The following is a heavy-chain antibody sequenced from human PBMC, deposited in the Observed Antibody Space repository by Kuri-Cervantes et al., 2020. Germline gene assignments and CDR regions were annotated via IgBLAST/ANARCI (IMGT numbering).Heavy chain of an antibody. CDR2: IWYDGSSK. CDR1: GFTFSSYG. Sequence: GGSLRLSCAASGFTFSSYGMHWVRQAPGKGLEWVAVIWYDGSSKYYADSVKGRFTISRDNSKNTLYLQMNSLRAEDTAVYYCARDGGDIVVVPAAMGFFDPWGQGTLVTVSS. CDR3: ARDGGDIVVVPAAMGFFDP. D-gene: IGHD2-2*01. V-gene: IGHV3-33*01. J-gene: IGHJ5*02.